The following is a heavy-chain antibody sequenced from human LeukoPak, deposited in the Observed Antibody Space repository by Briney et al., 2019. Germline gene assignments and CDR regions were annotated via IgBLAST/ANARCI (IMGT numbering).Heavy chain of an antibody. D-gene: IGHD6-19*01. CDR1: GGTFSSYA. Sequence: EASVKVSCKASGGTFSSYAISWVRQAPGQGLEWMGGIIPIFGTANYAQKFQGRVTITTDESTSTAYMELSSLRSEDTAVYYCARAIAVAGAEGYYYYYYMDVWGKGTTATVSS. J-gene: IGHJ6*03. CDR3: ARAIAVAGAEGYYYYYYMDV. CDR2: IIPIFGTA. V-gene: IGHV1-69*05.